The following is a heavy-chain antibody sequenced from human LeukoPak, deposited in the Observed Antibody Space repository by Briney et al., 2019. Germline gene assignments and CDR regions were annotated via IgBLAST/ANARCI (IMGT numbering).Heavy chain of an antibody. D-gene: IGHD1-1*01. CDR2: IYTSGST. V-gene: IGHV4-4*07. J-gene: IGHJ6*03. CDR3: ASFATGTTDNYYMDV. Sequence: SETLSLTCTVSGGSISSYYWSWIRQPAGKGLEWIGRIYTSGSTNYNPSLKSRVTISVGTSKNQFSLKLTSITAADTAVYYCASFATGTTDNYYMDVWGKGTTVTVSS. CDR1: GGSISSYY.